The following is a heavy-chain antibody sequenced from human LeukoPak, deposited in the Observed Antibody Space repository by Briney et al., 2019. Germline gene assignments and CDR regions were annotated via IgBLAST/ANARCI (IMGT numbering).Heavy chain of an antibody. CDR1: GGSISSYY. D-gene: IGHD4-23*01. V-gene: IGHV4-59*01. CDR2: IYYSGST. J-gene: IGHJ3*02. Sequence: SETLSLTCTVSGGSISSYYWSWIRQPPGKGLEWIGYIYYSGSTNYNPSLKSRVTISLDTSKNQFSLKLSSVTAADTAVYYCARWESLRGSRIFDIWGQGTMVTVSS. CDR3: ARWESLRGSRIFDI.